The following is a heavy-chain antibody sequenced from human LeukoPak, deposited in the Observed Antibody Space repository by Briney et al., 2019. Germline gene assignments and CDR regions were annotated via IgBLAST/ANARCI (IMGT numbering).Heavy chain of an antibody. CDR1: GFTFSDYY. CDR3: TRAEWELAFDY. J-gene: IGHJ4*02. V-gene: IGHV3-11*01. Sequence: GGSLRLSCAASGFTFSDYYMSWIRQAPGKGLEWVSYISSSGSTIYYAASVKGRFTISRDNAKNSLYLQMNSLRAEDTAVYYCTRAEWELAFDYWGQGTLVTVSS. D-gene: IGHD1-26*01. CDR2: ISSSGSTI.